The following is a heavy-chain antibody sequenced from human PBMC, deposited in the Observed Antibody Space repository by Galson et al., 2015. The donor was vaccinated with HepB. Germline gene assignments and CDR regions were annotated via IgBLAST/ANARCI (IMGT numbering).Heavy chain of an antibody. CDR2: ITRNSGSI. Sequence: SLRLSCAASGFIFDDYAIHWVRQAPGKGLEWVSGITRNSGSIGYADSVKGRFTISRDNAKKSTYLQMNTLRVEDTALYYCAKAASHSCWYFDLWGRDTLVTVSS. J-gene: IGHJ2*01. CDR3: AKAASHSCWYFDL. CDR1: GFIFDDYA. V-gene: IGHV3-9*01.